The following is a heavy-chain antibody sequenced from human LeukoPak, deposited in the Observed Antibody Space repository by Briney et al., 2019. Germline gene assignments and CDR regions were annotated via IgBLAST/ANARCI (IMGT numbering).Heavy chain of an antibody. CDR3: VRDLELAHYDSSGYTY. Sequence: GGSLRPSCAASGFTFGSYWMHWVRQAPGKGLVWVSRINSDGSTTDYADSVKGRFTISRDNAKNTLFLQMNSLRAEDTAVYYCVRDLELAHYDSSGYTYWGQGTLVTVSS. D-gene: IGHD3-22*01. V-gene: IGHV3-74*01. CDR1: GFTFGSYW. CDR2: INSDGSTT. J-gene: IGHJ4*02.